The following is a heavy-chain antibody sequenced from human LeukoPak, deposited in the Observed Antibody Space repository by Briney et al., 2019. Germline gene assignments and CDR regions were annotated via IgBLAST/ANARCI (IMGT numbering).Heavy chain of an antibody. Sequence: GGSLRLSCAASGFIFSSYAMSWVRQAPGKGLEWVSAISGSGDDTYYADSVKGRFTISRDNSKITVYLQMSSLRAEDTAVYYCAKPHYSGSGSHSREDYWGQGTLVTVSS. J-gene: IGHJ4*02. CDR1: GFIFSSYA. CDR2: ISGSGDDT. CDR3: AKPHYSGSGSHSREDY. D-gene: IGHD3-10*01. V-gene: IGHV3-23*01.